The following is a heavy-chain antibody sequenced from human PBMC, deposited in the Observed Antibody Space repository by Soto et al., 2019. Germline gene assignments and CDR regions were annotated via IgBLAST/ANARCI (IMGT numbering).Heavy chain of an antibody. CDR1: GGTFSSYA. V-gene: IGHV1-69*06. Sequence: GASVKVSCKASGGTFSSYAISWVRQAPGQGLEWMGGIIPIFGTANYAQKFQGRVTITADKSTSTAYMELSSLRSEDTAVYYCARFRPEGWRKWLFDYWGQGTLVTVSS. J-gene: IGHJ4*02. D-gene: IGHD3-22*01. CDR3: ARFRPEGWRKWLFDY. CDR2: IIPIFGTA.